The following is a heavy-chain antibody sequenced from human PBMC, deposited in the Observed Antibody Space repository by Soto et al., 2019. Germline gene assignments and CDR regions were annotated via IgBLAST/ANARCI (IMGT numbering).Heavy chain of an antibody. V-gene: IGHV4-59*08. CDR1: GGSISSYY. CDR3: ARLILGYCSSTSCYGYYYYMDV. D-gene: IGHD2-2*01. CDR2: IYYSGST. Sequence: PSETLSLTCTVSGGSISSYYWSWIRQPPGKGLEWIGYIYYSGSTNYNPSLKSRVTISVDTSKNQFSLKLSSVTAADTAVYYCARLILGYCSSTSCYGYYYYMDVWGKGTTVTVSS. J-gene: IGHJ6*03.